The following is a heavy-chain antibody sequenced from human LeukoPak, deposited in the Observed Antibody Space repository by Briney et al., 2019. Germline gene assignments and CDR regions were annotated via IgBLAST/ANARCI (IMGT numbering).Heavy chain of an antibody. CDR2: ISPNSGGT. D-gene: IGHD3-10*01. Sequence: PGASVKASCKTSGYTFTDYNIHWGRQAPGQGLEWMGWISPNSGGTNYAQRFQGMVTMTRDTSISTAYMDLSSLKSDDTATYYCSVWFGELSHWGQGTLVTVSS. CDR3: SVWFGELSH. V-gene: IGHV1-2*02. CDR1: GYTFTDYN. J-gene: IGHJ4*02.